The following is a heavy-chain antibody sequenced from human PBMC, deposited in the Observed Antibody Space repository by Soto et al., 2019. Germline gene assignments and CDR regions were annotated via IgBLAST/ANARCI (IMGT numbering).Heavy chain of an antibody. J-gene: IGHJ5*02. CDR3: ARDRGGVASNWFDA. D-gene: IGHD3-10*01. CDR1: GGSISSYY. V-gene: IGHV4-59*01. Sequence: PSETLSLTCTVSGGSISSYYWSWIRQPPGKGLEWIGYIHYSGNTKYNPSLKSRLTISVDTSKNQFSLKLSSVTAADTAVYYCARDRGGVASNWFDAWGQGTLVTVSS. CDR2: IHYSGNT.